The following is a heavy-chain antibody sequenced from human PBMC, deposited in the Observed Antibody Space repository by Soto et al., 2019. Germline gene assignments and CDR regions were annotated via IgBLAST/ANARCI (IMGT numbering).Heavy chain of an antibody. D-gene: IGHD3-10*01. CDR1: GFTFSSYA. Sequence: PGGSLRLSCAASGFTFSSYAMSWVRQAPGKGLEWVSAISGSGGSTYYADSVKGRFTISRDNSKNTLYLQMNSLRAEDTAVYYCAKVRDITMVRGALGYWGQGTLVTAPQ. V-gene: IGHV3-23*01. CDR2: ISGSGGST. CDR3: AKVRDITMVRGALGY. J-gene: IGHJ4*02.